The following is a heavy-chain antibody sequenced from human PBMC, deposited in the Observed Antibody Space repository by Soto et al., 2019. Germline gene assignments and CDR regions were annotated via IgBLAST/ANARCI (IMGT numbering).Heavy chain of an antibody. CDR1: GDTFSFYS. V-gene: IGHV1-69*04. D-gene: IGHD1-1*01. J-gene: IGHJ4*02. CDR3: APCHGPGSRAFDY. Sequence: QVQLVQSGAEVKRPGSSVKVSCKASGDTFSFYSINWVRQAPGLGLEWMGRVNPILSMSNYAQRFQGRVTMTAYNSTSTSYIELSVLISEDTAIYYCAPCHGPGSRAFDYSRQGALVTVSS. CDR2: VNPILSMS.